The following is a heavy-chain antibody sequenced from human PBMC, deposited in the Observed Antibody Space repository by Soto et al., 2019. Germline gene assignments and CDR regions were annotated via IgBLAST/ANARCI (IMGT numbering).Heavy chain of an antibody. Sequence: EVQLLESGGGLVQPGGSLRLSCAASGFTFGSYAMNWVRQAPGKGLEWVSSVSAAGANTYYADSVRGRFTISRDRAKSTLPLQMNSLRPDDTAVYYCAKSGGQENSFYSTMSNYYYYFYMDVRGRGTTVTVSS. J-gene: IGHJ6*03. CDR1: GFTFGSYA. CDR3: AKSGGQENSFYSTMSNYYYYFYMDV. V-gene: IGHV3-23*01. D-gene: IGHD3-16*01. CDR2: VSAAGANT.